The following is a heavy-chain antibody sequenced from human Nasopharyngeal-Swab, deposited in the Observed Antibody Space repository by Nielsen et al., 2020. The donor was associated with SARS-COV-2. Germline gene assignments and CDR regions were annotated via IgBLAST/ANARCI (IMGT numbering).Heavy chain of an antibody. CDR2: IKSKTDGGTT. V-gene: IGHV3-15*01. Sequence: GESLKISCAASGFTFNNAWMSWVRQAPGKGLEWVGRIKSKTDGGTTDYAAPVKGRFTISRDDSRNTLYLQMNSLKTEDTAVYYCEYSQYSSGWFRSRSVVQHWGQGTLVTVSS. CDR1: GFTFNNAW. J-gene: IGHJ1*01. CDR3: EYSQYSSGWFRSRSVVQH. D-gene: IGHD6-13*01.